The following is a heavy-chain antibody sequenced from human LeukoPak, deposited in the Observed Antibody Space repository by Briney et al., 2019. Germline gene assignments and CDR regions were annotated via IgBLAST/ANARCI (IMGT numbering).Heavy chain of an antibody. CDR1: GFSFSVYY. CDR3: ARDPYSGRYGDYYYYYMDV. Sequence: PGGSLRLSCAACGFSFSVYYMSWIREAPGKGVVWVSYISCSSNTIRYADSVKGRFTISRDNAKNSLYLQINSLRAEDTAVYYCARDPYSGRYGDYYYYYMDVWGKGTTVTISS. CDR2: ISCSSNTI. J-gene: IGHJ6*03. V-gene: IGHV3-11*04. D-gene: IGHD1-26*01.